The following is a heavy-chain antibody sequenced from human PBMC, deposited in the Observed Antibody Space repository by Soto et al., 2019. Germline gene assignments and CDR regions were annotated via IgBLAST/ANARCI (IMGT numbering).Heavy chain of an antibody. CDR1: GDSVSNNRAA. CDR3: ARADDLSDRFDY. CDR2: TYYRSKWPN. V-gene: IGHV6-1*01. D-gene: IGHD2-21*02. Sequence: QTLSLTCAISGDSVSNNRAACNWVRHSPSRGLEWLGRTYYRSKWPNDYAVSMKSRITIMSVDTSQNQFSLKLSSLTAADTAVYFCARADDLSDRFDYWGQGALVTVSS. J-gene: IGHJ4*02.